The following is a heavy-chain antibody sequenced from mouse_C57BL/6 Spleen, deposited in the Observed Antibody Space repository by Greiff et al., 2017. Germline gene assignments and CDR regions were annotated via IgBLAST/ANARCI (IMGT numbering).Heavy chain of an antibody. CDR2: IYPGDGDT. CDR1: GYAFSSSW. V-gene: IGHV1-82*01. CDR3: ARSPYGNYLYWYFDV. Sequence: QVQLKESGPELVKPGASVKISCKASGYAFSSSWMNWVKQRPGKGLEWIGRIYPGDGDTNYNGKFKGKATLTADKSSSTAYMQLSSLTSEDSAVYFCARSPYGNYLYWYFDVWGTGTTVTVSS. D-gene: IGHD2-1*01. J-gene: IGHJ1*03.